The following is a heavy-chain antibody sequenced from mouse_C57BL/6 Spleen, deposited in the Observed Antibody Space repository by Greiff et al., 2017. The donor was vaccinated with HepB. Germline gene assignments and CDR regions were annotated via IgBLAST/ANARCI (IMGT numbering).Heavy chain of an antibody. CDR3: ARRYGYEGYYFDY. J-gene: IGHJ2*01. V-gene: IGHV1-69*01. Sequence: VQLQQPGAELVMPGASVKLSCKASGYTFTSYWMHWVKQRPGQGLEWIGEIDPSDSYTNYNQKFKGKSTVTVDKSSSTAYMQLSSLTSEDSAVYYCARRYGYEGYYFDYWGQGTTLTVSS. D-gene: IGHD2-2*01. CDR1: GYTFTSYW. CDR2: IDPSDSYT.